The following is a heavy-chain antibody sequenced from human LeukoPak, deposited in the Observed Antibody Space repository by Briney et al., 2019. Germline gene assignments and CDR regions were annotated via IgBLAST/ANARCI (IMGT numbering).Heavy chain of an antibody. J-gene: IGHJ4*02. Sequence: MASETLSLTCTVSGGSISSYYWSWIRQPAGKGLEWIGRIYTSGSTNYNPSLKSRVTMSVDTSKNQFSLKLSSVTAADTAVYYCARSGRLPGYFDYWGQGTLVTVSS. CDR1: GGSISSYY. CDR2: IYTSGST. V-gene: IGHV4-4*07. CDR3: ARSGRLPGYFDY.